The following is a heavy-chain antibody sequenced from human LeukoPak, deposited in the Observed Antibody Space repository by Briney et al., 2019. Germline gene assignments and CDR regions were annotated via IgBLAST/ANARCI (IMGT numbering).Heavy chain of an antibody. J-gene: IGHJ4*02. V-gene: IGHV4-59*11. D-gene: IGHD4-17*01. CDR2: VYYNGLT. CDR1: GGSISPHY. CDR3: TRERSTVTFDY. Sequence: SETLSLTCTVSGGSISPHYWTWIRQPPGKGLEWIGYVYYNGLTSYNASLRRRLILSVDTARNQVSLKLTSVTAADTAVYYCTRERSTVTFDYWGQGALVTVSS.